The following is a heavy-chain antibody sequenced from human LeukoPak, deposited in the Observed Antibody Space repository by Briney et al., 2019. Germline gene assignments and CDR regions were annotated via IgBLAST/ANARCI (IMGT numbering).Heavy chain of an antibody. CDR3: ARDRITMVRGVPAGYYGMDV. V-gene: IGHV4-39*07. Sequence: SETLSLTCTVSGGSTSSSSYYWGWIRQPPGKGLEWIGSIYYSGSTYYNPSLKSRVTISVDTSKNQFSLKLSSVTAADTAVYYCARDRITMVRGVPAGYYGMDVWGQGTTVTVSS. D-gene: IGHD3-10*01. J-gene: IGHJ6*02. CDR2: IYYSGST. CDR1: GGSTSSSSYY.